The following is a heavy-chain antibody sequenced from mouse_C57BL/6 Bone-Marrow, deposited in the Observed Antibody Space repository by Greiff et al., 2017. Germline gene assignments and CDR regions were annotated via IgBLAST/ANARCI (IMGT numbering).Heavy chain of an antibody. Sequence: VQLQQSDAELVKPGASVKISCKVSGYTFTDHTIHWMKQRPEQGLEWIGYIYPRDGSTKYNEKFKGKATLTADESSSTAYMQLNSLTSEDSAVYFCARYGYLYYYARDYWGQGTSVTVAS. CDR1: GYTFTDHT. CDR3: ARYGYLYYYARDY. J-gene: IGHJ4*01. V-gene: IGHV1-78*01. CDR2: IYPRDGST. D-gene: IGHD2-2*01.